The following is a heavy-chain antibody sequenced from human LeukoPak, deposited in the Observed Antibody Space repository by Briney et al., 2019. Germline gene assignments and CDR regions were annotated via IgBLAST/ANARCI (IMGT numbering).Heavy chain of an antibody. V-gene: IGHV3-21*01. Sequence: PGGSLRLSCVASGFTFSTYSMNWVRQAPGKGLEWVSFISTSSNYIYYADSVKGRFTTSRDNARNSLYLQMNTLRAEDTAVYSCARGADGVSSNSRGWFDPWGQGTLVTVSS. CDR3: ARGADGVSSNSRGWFDP. CDR2: ISTSSNYI. J-gene: IGHJ5*02. D-gene: IGHD2-15*01. CDR1: GFTFSTYS.